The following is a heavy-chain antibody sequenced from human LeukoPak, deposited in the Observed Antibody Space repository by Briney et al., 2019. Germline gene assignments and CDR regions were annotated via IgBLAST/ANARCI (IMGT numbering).Heavy chain of an antibody. Sequence: GGSLRLSCAASGFTVSSNYMSWVRQAPGKGLEWVSVIYSGGSTYYADSVKGRFTISRDNSKNTPYLQMDSLRAEDTAVYYCARDRGSYLSFGYWGQGTLVTVSS. V-gene: IGHV3-66*01. CDR3: ARDRGSYLSFGY. CDR2: IYSGGST. J-gene: IGHJ4*02. CDR1: GFTVSSNY. D-gene: IGHD1-26*01.